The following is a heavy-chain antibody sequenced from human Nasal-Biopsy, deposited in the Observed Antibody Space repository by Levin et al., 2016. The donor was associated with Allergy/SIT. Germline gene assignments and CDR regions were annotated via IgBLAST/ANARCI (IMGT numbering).Heavy chain of an antibody. CDR1: GGSIDSAYYY. Sequence: SETLSLTCTVSGGSIDSAYYYWNWIRQPAGKGLEWIGRVATTGTTTYNPSLQSRVSISIVRSRNQVTMTLTSVTAADTAIYYCARDLISFRGAAWGSSPRDWYDPWGQGTPVTVSS. CDR2: VATTGTT. D-gene: IGHD3-16*01. CDR3: ARDLISFRGAAWGSSPRDWYDP. J-gene: IGHJ5*02. V-gene: IGHV4-61*02.